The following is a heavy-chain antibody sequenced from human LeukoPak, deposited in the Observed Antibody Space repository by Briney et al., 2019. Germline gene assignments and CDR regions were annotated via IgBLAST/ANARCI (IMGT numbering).Heavy chain of an antibody. CDR3: ARSKVPGYSSSWYSG. D-gene: IGHD6-13*01. Sequence: PGRSLRLSCAASGFTFSSYAMHWVRQAPGKGLEWVAVISYDGSNKYYADSVKGRFTISRDNSKNTLYLQMNSLRAEDTAVYYCARSKVPGYSSSWYSGWGQGTLVTVSS. V-gene: IGHV3-30-3*01. J-gene: IGHJ4*02. CDR1: GFTFSSYA. CDR2: ISYDGSNK.